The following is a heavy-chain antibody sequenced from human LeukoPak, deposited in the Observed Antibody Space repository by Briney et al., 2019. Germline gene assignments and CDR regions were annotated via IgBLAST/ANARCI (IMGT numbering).Heavy chain of an antibody. Sequence: AETLSLTCTVSGGSISTYYWHCIRQPPGKGLEWIGYIYTSGSPNYNPTLKIPVTRSVDTSKNQFSLKLSSVDAAATAVYYCARHVSGDYAWFDPWGQGTPVTVSS. J-gene: IGHJ5*02. CDR1: GGSISTYY. D-gene: IGHD4-17*01. V-gene: IGHV4-4*09. CDR2: IYTSGSP. CDR3: ARHVSGDYAWFDP.